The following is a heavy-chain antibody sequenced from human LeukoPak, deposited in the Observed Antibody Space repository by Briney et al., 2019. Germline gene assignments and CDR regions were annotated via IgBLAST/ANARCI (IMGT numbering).Heavy chain of an antibody. V-gene: IGHV3-23*01. D-gene: IGHD3-10*01. CDR2: ISDSGDKT. Sequence: GRSLSLACAASGFSFTTNAINWVRQAPGDGLGWDSGISDSGDKTYYADSVKGRFTISRANHKNTLYLEMSSLGAEDAAVYYCVKELVDRAFTRGFDVWGQGTVVTVSS. J-gene: IGHJ3*01. CDR3: VKELVDRAFTRGFDV. CDR1: GFSFTTNA.